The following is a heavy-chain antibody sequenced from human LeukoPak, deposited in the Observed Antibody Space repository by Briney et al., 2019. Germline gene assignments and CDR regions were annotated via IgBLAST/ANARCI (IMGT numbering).Heavy chain of an antibody. CDR2: ISSSGSTI. Sequence: GGSLRLSCAASGFTFSSYKMNWVRQAPGKGLGWVSYISSSGSTIYYADSVKGRFTISRDNAKNSLYQQMNSLRAEDTAVYYCYLGYCTNGVCYGYGMDVWGQGTMVTVSS. J-gene: IGHJ6*02. CDR3: YLGYCTNGVCYGYGMDV. CDR1: GFTFSSYK. V-gene: IGHV3-48*03. D-gene: IGHD2-8*01.